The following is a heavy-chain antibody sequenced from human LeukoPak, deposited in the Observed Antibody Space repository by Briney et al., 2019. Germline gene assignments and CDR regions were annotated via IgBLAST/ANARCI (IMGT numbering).Heavy chain of an antibody. CDR3: ARAPPSDVVVVAEADY. Sequence: ASVKVSCKASGGTFSDYAINWVRQAPGQGLEWMGGIVPIFGTTDYAQKFQGKVTITADDSTSTAYMELRSLRSQDTAVYYCARAPPSDVVVVAEADYWGQGTLVTVSS. CDR2: IVPIFGTT. V-gene: IGHV1-69*13. D-gene: IGHD2-15*01. J-gene: IGHJ4*02. CDR1: GGTFSDYA.